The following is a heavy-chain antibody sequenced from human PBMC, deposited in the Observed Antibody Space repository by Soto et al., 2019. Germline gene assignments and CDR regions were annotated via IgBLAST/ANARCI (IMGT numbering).Heavy chain of an antibody. J-gene: IGHJ4*02. CDR1: GASITTSY. V-gene: IGHV4-59*01. CDR3: ARTPFRLALGTVLCYFDD. Sequence: QVQLQESGPGLVKPAATLTLTCTVSGASITTSYWRWIRQPPGKGLEWMGYIFHRGTTNYNPSLESRVSRSGDTSTSQFSRPMTSVTAADTAVYYCARTPFRLALGTVLCYFDDWGQGTLVTVSS. D-gene: IGHD3-16*01. CDR2: IFHRGTT.